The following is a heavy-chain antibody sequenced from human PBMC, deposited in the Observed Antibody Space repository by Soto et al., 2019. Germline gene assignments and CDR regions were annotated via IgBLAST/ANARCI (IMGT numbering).Heavy chain of an antibody. CDR3: ARDGYSGVRRGFLDY. V-gene: IGHV3-33*01. CDR2: IWYDGSNK. CDR1: GFTFSSYG. J-gene: IGHJ4*02. Sequence: PGGSLRLSCAASGFTFSSYGMHWVRQAPGKGLEWVAVIWYDGSNKYYADSVKGRFTISRDNSKNTLYLQMNSLRAEDTVVYYCARDGYSGVRRGFLDYCGQGTLVTVSS. D-gene: IGHD2-2*03.